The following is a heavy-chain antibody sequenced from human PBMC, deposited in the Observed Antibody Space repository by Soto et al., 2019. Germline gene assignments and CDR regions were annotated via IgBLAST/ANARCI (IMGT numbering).Heavy chain of an antibody. CDR2: TYYSGST. V-gene: IGHV4-59*01. CDR3: ARVVDDEYYDFWSGYGPGRMDV. J-gene: IGHJ6*02. D-gene: IGHD3-3*01. CDR1: GGSISSYY. Sequence: SETLSLTCTVSGGSISSYYWSWIRQPPGKGLEWIGYTYYSGSTNYNPSLKSRVTISVDTSKNQFSLKLSSVTAADTAVYYCARVVDDEYYDFWSGYGPGRMDVWGQGTTVTSP.